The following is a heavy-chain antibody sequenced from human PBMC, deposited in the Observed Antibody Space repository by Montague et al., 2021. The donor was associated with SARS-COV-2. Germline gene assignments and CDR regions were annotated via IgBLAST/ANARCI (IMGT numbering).Heavy chain of an antibody. V-gene: IGHV4-59*01. D-gene: IGHD6-19*01. Sequence: SETLSLTCTVSGDSIRTNYWSWIRQPPGQRLEWIGYVDDSGSTDYSPSLKSRVTISLETSKRQFSLRLNSVTEADTAVYYCTTGEGVYGWRYYFDYWSRGTLVTVSS. CDR1: GDSIRTNY. CDR3: TTGEGVYGWRYYFDY. J-gene: IGHJ4*02. CDR2: VDDSGST.